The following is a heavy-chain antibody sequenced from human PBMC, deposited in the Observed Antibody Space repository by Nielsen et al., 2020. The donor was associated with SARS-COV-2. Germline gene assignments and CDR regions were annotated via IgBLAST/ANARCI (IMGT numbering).Heavy chain of an antibody. CDR3: ARLQWELPTGDY. CDR1: GGSISSSSYY. Sequence: SETLSLTCTVSGGSISSSSYYWGWIRQPPGKGLEWIGSIYYSGSTYYNPSLKSRVTISVDTSKNQFSLKLSSVTAADTAVYYCARLQWELPTGDYWGQGTLITVSS. J-gene: IGHJ4*02. V-gene: IGHV4-39*01. CDR2: IYYSGST. D-gene: IGHD1-26*01.